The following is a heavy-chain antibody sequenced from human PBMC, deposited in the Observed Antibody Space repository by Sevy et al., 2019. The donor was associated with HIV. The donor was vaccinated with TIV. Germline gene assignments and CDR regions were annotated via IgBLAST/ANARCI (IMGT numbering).Heavy chain of an antibody. J-gene: IGHJ4*02. Sequence: GGSLRLSCAASAFTFNSYWTSWVRQAPGKGLEWLANIKQDGSETKYVDSVKGRFTISRDNAKNSLYLQMNSLRAEDTAVYYCARAPLVPAAADYWGQGILVTVSS. CDR2: IKQDGSET. CDR3: ARAPLVPAAADY. V-gene: IGHV3-7*01. CDR1: AFTFNSYW. D-gene: IGHD2-2*01.